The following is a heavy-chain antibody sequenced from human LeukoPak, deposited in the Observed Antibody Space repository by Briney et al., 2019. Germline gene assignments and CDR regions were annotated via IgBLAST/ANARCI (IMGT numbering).Heavy chain of an antibody. CDR2: IIPIFGTA. CDR1: GGTFSSHA. D-gene: IGHD6-13*01. CDR3: ARDGRKSPYSSSWYYP. J-gene: IGHJ5*02. Sequence: ASVKVSCKASGGTFSSHAISWVRQAPGQGLEWMGGIIPIFGTANYAQKFQGRVTITADESTGTAYMELSSLRSEATAVYYCARDGRKSPYSSSWYYPWGQGTLVTVSS. V-gene: IGHV1-69*13.